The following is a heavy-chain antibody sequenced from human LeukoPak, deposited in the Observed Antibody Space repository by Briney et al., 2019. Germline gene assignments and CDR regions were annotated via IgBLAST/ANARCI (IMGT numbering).Heavy chain of an antibody. D-gene: IGHD2-15*01. CDR1: GFTFSSYS. CDR2: ISYDGRNK. CDR3: AKPRDIDSWAFDV. Sequence: GGSLRLSCAASGFTFSSYSMNWVRQAPGKGLEWVAAISYDGRNKYYADSVKGRFTISRDNSKNTLNLQMNSLRTEDTAVFYCAKPRDIDSWAFDVWGQGTMVTVSS. V-gene: IGHV3-30*18. J-gene: IGHJ3*01.